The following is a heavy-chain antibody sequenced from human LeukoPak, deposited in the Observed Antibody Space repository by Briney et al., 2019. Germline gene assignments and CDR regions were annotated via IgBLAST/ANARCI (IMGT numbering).Heavy chain of an antibody. D-gene: IGHD1-1*01. CDR2: IKVDGTEK. V-gene: IGHV3-7*05. CDR3: ARDWNGSGTAFDH. Sequence: GESLRLSCAASGFSFSAYWMSRVRQAPGKGLEWVANIKVDGTEKYYVDSVKGRFTISRDNAKNSLSLQMSGLRAEDTAVYYCARDWNGSGTAFDHWGQGTLVTVSS. J-gene: IGHJ4*02. CDR1: GFSFSAYW.